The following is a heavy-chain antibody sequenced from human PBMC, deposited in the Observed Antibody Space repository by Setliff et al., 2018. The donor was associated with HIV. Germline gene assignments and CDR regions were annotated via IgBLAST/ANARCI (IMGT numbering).Heavy chain of an antibody. D-gene: IGHD3-10*01. CDR2: IIPIFGTA. CDR1: GGTFSSYA. Sequence: GASVKVSCKASGGTFSSYAISWVRQAPGQGLEWMGGIIPIFGTANYAQKFQGRVTITTDESTSTAYMELSSLRSEDTAVYYCARVDTTVRGATYGLEVWGQGTTVTVSS. CDR3: ARVDTTVRGATYGLEV. J-gene: IGHJ6*02. V-gene: IGHV1-69*05.